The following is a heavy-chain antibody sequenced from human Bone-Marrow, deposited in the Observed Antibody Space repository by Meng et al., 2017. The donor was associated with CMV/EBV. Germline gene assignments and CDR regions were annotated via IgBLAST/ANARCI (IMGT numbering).Heavy chain of an antibody. J-gene: IGHJ5*02. V-gene: IGHV4-59*12. D-gene: IGHD6-6*01. CDR2: IYYSGST. CDR1: GGSISSYY. Sequence: SETLSLTCTVSGGSISSYYWSWIRQPPGKGLEWIGYIYYSGSTNYNPSLKSRVTISVDTSKNQFSLRLNSVTAADTAVYYCARSRYTSSPWFDRWVQGTLVTVSS. CDR3: ARSRYTSSPWFDR.